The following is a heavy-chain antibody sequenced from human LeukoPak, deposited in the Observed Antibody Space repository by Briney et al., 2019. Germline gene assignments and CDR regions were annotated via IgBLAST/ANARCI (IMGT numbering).Heavy chain of an antibody. CDR3: ARDDEERGYSYGFSD. J-gene: IGHJ4*02. V-gene: IGHV3-74*01. Sequence: PGGSLRLSCAASGFTFSNYWMHWVRQDPGKGLVWVSFINPDGSTTNYADSVKGRFTISRDNAKNALYLQMNSLRAEDTAVYYCARDDEERGYSYGFSDWGQGTLVTVSS. CDR1: GFTFSNYW. D-gene: IGHD5-18*01. CDR2: INPDGSTT.